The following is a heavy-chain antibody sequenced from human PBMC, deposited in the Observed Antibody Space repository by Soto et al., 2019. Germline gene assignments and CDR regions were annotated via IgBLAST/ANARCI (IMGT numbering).Heavy chain of an antibody. D-gene: IGHD7-27*01. CDR3: AAELGFGKVSVV. Sequence: QVQVVQSGVEVRRPGSSVKVSCKASGDTFKNCVISWVRQAPGQGLEWMGGIIPLFGTTDFVQRFQGRLTITTDQSTTTAYMELSRLRCEDTATYYIAAELGFGKVSVVRGQGTTVIVSS. V-gene: IGHV1-69*01. J-gene: IGHJ6*02. CDR2: IIPLFGTT. CDR1: GDTFKNCV.